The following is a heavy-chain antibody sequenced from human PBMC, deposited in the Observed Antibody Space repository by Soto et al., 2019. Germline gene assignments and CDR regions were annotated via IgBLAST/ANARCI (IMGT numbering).Heavy chain of an antibody. CDR2: IYHSGST. CDR1: GGSISSGGYS. CDR3: ARVPGP. V-gene: IGHV4-30-2*01. Sequence: QLQLQESGSGLVKPSQTLSLTCAVSGGSISSGGYSWSWIRQPPGKGLEWIGYIYHSGSTYYNSSLNVRVTIPVDRPKNHFSLKPSPGAPAATAVFYSARVPGPWGQGTLATVPS. D-gene: IGHD3-10*01. J-gene: IGHJ5*02.